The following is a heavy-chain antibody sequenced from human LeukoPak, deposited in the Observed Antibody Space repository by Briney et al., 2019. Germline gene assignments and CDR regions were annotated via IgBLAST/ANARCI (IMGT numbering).Heavy chain of an antibody. J-gene: IGHJ5*02. Sequence: GASVKVSCKXSGYTFTGYYMHWVRQAPGQGLEWMGWINPNSGGTNYAQKFQGRVTMTRDTSISTAYMELSRLRSDDTAVYYCAREAFVVVPAPANWFDPWGQGTLVTVSS. CDR2: INPNSGGT. CDR3: AREAFVVVPAPANWFDP. V-gene: IGHV1-2*02. D-gene: IGHD2-2*01. CDR1: GYTFTGYY.